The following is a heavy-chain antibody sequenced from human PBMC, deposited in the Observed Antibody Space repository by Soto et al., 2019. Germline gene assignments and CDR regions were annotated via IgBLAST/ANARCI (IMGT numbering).Heavy chain of an antibody. Sequence: SVDLSCKASGDSFSMYIVNGLRQAPRQGLEWVGGVIPRFGTPNSAPTLQGRLTMTADQSMNTVYMELSSLRYEDTALYYGARGRGLYNSGRSQLDSWG. D-gene: IGHD1-1*01. J-gene: IGHJ5*01. CDR2: VIPRFGTP. CDR3: ARGRGLYNSGRSQLDS. V-gene: IGHV1-69*13. CDR1: GDSFSMYI.